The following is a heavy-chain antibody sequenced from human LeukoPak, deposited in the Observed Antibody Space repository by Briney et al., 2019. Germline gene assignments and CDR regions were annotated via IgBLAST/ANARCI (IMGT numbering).Heavy chain of an antibody. Sequence: GGSLRLSCAASRFTFSSYGMHWVRQAPGKGLEWVAVISYDGSNKYYADSVKGRFTISRDNSKNTLYLQMNSLRAEDTAVYYCAKSIAAAAYDAFDIWGQGTMVTVSS. CDR3: AKSIAAAAYDAFDI. V-gene: IGHV3-30*18. J-gene: IGHJ3*02. CDR1: RFTFSSYG. CDR2: ISYDGSNK. D-gene: IGHD6-13*01.